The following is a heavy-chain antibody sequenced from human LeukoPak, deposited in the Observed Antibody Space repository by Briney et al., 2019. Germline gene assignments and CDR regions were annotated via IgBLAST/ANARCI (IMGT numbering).Heavy chain of an antibody. CDR3: ARDQWLQSDYYMDV. CDR2: ISSSSSYI. D-gene: IGHD5-18*01. J-gene: IGHJ6*03. V-gene: IGHV3-21*01. CDR1: GFTFSSYS. Sequence: GGSLRLSCAASGFTFSSYSMNWVRQAPGKGLEWVSFISSSSSYIYYADSMKGRFTISRDNAKNSLYLQMNSLRAEDTAVYYCARDQWLQSDYYMDVLGKGTTVTVSS.